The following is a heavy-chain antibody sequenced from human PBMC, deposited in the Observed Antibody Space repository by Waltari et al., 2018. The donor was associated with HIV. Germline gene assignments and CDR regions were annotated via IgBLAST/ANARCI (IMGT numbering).Heavy chain of an antibody. J-gene: IGHJ4*02. V-gene: IGHV4-38-2*02. D-gene: IGHD4-4*01. CDR1: GYSLTCGYY. CDR2: IYHSGST. Sequence: QVHLQESGPGLVKPSETLSPPCTVPGYSLTCGYYWGWIRQPPGKGLEWIGIIYHSGSTYYNPSFKSRVTISVDTSKNQFSLKLSSVTAADTAVYYCARDLNSPPFDYWGQGTLVTVSS. CDR3: ARDLNSPPFDY.